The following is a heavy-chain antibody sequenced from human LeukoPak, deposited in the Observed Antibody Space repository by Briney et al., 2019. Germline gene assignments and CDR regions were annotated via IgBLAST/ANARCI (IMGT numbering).Heavy chain of an antibody. CDR3: ARVLVYCSGGSCHYMDV. CDR2: ISSSSSYI. V-gene: IGHV3-21*01. J-gene: IGHJ6*03. D-gene: IGHD2-15*01. Sequence: GGSLRLSCAASGFTFSSYSMNWVRQAPGKGLEWVSSISSSSSYIYYADSVKGRFTISRDNAKNSLYLQMNSLRAEDTAVYYCARVLVYCSGGSCHYMDVWGKGTTVTVSS. CDR1: GFTFSSYS.